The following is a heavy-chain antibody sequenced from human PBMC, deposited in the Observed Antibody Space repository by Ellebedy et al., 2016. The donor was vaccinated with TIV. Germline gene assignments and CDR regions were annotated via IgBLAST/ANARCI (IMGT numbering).Heavy chain of an antibody. Sequence: GGSLRLXCAASGFSSSIYWMSWVRQAPGKGLAWVANINQDGSKKDYVHSVKGRFTISRDNAKNSLYLQMNSLRAEDTAVYYCAPHGTNFDFWGQGTLVTVSS. CDR3: APHGTNFDF. V-gene: IGHV3-7*01. J-gene: IGHJ4*02. CDR2: INQDGSKK. D-gene: IGHD5-24*01. CDR1: GFSSSIYW.